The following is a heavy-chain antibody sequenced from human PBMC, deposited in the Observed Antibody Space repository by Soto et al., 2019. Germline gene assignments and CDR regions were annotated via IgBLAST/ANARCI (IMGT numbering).Heavy chain of an antibody. J-gene: IGHJ4*02. CDR1: GFTFSSYA. D-gene: IGHD3-22*01. Sequence: EVQLLESGGGLVQPGGSLRLSCAASGFTFSSYAMSWVRQAPGKGLEWVSAIGGSGGSTYYADSVKGRFTISRDNSKNTLYLQMNSLRAEDTAVYYCAKRGYDSSGYGLSPPPPFDYWGREPWSPSPQ. V-gene: IGHV3-23*01. CDR2: IGGSGGST. CDR3: AKRGYDSSGYGLSPPPPFDY.